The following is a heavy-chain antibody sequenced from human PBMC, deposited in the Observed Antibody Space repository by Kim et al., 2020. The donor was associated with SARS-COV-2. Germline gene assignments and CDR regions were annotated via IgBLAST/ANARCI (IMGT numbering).Heavy chain of an antibody. D-gene: IGHD6-19*01. Sequence: GGSLRLSCAASGFTFSSYGMHWVRQAPGKGLEWVAVISYDGSNKYYADSVKGRFTISRDNSKNTLYLQMNSLRAEDTDVYYCAQEMADEAVDYWGQGTL. CDR1: GFTFSSYG. V-gene: IGHV3-30*18. CDR3: AQEMADEAVDY. CDR2: ISYDGSNK. J-gene: IGHJ4*02.